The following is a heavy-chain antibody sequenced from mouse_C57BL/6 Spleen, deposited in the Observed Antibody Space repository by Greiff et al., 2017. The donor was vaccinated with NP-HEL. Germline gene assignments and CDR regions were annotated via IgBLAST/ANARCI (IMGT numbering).Heavy chain of an antibody. J-gene: IGHJ2*01. CDR1: GYAFSSSW. D-gene: IGHD2-3*01. V-gene: IGHV1-82*01. Sequence: VQLQQSGPELVKPGASVKISCKASGYAFSSSWMNWVKQRPGKGLEWIGRIYPGDGDTNYNGKFKGKATLTADKSSSTAYMQLSSLTSEDSAVYFCARKALYDGYDYWGQGTTLTVSS. CDR2: IYPGDGDT. CDR3: ARKALYDGYDY.